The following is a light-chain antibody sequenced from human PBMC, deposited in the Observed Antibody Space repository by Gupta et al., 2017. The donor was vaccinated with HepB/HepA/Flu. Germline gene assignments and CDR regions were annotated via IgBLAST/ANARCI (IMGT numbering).Light chain of an antibody. J-gene: IGKJ1*01. CDR2: WAS. V-gene: IGKV4-1*01. CDR1: QNVLYFSKNKNY. CDR3: QQDYGPTT. Sequence: DIVMTQSPDSLAVSLGERATINCKSSQNVLYFSKNKNYLAWYQQKAGQPPKLLISWASNRESGVPDRFSGSGSATDFTLTSSSRQDEDGAVYYWQQDYGPTTFGQGTKVEIK.